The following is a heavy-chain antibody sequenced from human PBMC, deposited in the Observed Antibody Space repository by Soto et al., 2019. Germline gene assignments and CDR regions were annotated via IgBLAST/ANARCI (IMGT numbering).Heavy chain of an antibody. CDR2: ISYDGSNK. V-gene: IGHV3-30-3*01. J-gene: IGHJ6*02. D-gene: IGHD6-19*01. CDR1: GFTFSSYA. Sequence: GGSLRLSCAASGFTFSSYAMHWVRQAPGKGLEWVAVISYDGSNKYYADSVKGRFTISRDNSKNTLYLQMNSLRAEDTAVYYCARGDELAVAGTENYYYGMDVWGQGTTVTVSS. CDR3: ARGDELAVAGTENYYYGMDV.